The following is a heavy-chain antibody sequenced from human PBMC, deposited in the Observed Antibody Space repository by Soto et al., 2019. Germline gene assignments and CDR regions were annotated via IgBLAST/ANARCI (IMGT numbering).Heavy chain of an antibody. CDR3: ARGKYSSFDI. Sequence: SQTLSLTCVISGDSVSSNGVAWNWIRQSPSRGLEWLGRTYYRSKWSNDYALSVRSRITINPDTYKNHFSLQLNSVTPEDTAVYYCARGKYSSFDIWGQGTKVTVSS. J-gene: IGHJ3*02. CDR1: GDSVSSNGVA. V-gene: IGHV6-1*01. D-gene: IGHD6-13*01. CDR2: TYYRSKWSN.